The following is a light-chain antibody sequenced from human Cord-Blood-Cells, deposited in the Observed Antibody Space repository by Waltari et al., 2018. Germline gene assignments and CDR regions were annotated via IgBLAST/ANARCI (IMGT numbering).Light chain of an antibody. CDR2: GAS. V-gene: IGKV3-15*01. CDR3: QQYNNWPPLT. Sequence: EIVMTQSLATLSVSPAARATLSCRASQSVSSNLAWYQQKPGQAPRLLIYGASTRATGIPARFSGSGSGTEFTLTISSLQSEDFAVYYCQQYNNWPPLTFGGGTKVEIK. CDR1: QSVSSN. J-gene: IGKJ4*01.